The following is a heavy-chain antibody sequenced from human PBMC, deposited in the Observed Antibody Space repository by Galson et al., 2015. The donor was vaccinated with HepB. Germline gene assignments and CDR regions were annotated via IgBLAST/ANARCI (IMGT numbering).Heavy chain of an antibody. CDR2: IYNGETM. CDR1: GGSISGSY. J-gene: IGHJ3*02. V-gene: IGHV4-4*07. CDR3: AREVVTVDTWGGDAFDI. Sequence: SETLSLTCIVSGGSISGSYWSWIRQPAGKGLEWVGRIYNGETMDYNPSLKSRATVSVDTSLNQLSLELTSVTAADTAVYYCAREVVTVDTWGGDAFDIWGQGTKVTVSS. D-gene: IGHD2-2*01.